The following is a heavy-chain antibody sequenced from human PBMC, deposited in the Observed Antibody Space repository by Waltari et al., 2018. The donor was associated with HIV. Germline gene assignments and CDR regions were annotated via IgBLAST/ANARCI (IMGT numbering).Heavy chain of an antibody. V-gene: IGHV3-23*01. J-gene: IGHJ6*02. CDR1: GFTFNSYV. CDR3: AKPEGPWELYYYGMDV. Sequence: EVQLLESGGGLVQHGGSLKLSCAASGFTFNSYVMSWVRQAPVKGLEWVSGIIGGGGTTYYADSVKGRFTISRENSKNTLYLQMNSLRAEDTAIYYCAKPEGPWELYYYGMDVWGQGTTVTVSS. CDR2: IIGGGGTT. D-gene: IGHD1-26*01.